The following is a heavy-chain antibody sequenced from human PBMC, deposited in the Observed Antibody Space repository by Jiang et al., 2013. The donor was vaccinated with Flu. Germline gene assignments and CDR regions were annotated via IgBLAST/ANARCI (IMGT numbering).Heavy chain of an antibody. CDR1: GFSLSTSGVG. D-gene: IGHD3-22*01. V-gene: IGHV2-5*02. Sequence: PTQTLTLTCTFSGFSLSTSGVGVGWIRQPPGKALEWLALIYWDDDERYSPSLRSRLTITKDTSKNQVVLTMTNMDPVDTATYHCAHLPYYYDSTGPFDFWGQGTLVTVSS. CDR3: AHLPYYYDSTGPFDF. J-gene: IGHJ4*02. CDR2: IYWDDDE.